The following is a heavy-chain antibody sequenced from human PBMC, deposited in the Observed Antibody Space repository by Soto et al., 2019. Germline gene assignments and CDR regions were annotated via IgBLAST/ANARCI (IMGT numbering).Heavy chain of an antibody. J-gene: IGHJ4*02. CDR2: IYYTGST. CDR1: GDSSISYY. V-gene: IGHV4-59*01. D-gene: IGHD6-19*01. Sequence: PSETLSLTCSVSGDSSISYYWSWIRQSAGKGLEWIGYIYYTGSTNYNPSLKSRVTMSIGTSKKHFSLKLTSVTAADTAVYYCARGGHGSGWYLGYWGRGVQVTVSS. CDR3: ARGGHGSGWYLGY.